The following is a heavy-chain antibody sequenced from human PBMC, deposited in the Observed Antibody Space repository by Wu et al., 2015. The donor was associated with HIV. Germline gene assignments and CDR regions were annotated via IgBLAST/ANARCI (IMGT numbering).Heavy chain of an antibody. D-gene: IGHD3/OR15-3a*01. CDR1: GGTFNNYA. CDR3: ARSHRIFGLLFFDY. J-gene: IGHJ4*02. V-gene: IGHV1-69*12. Sequence: QVQLVQSGAEVKKPGSSVTLSCKASGGTFNNYAITWVRQAPGQGLEWMGGIIPIFNTTNYAQKFQGRVTITADESTNTAYMELSSLRSEDTAMYYCARSHRIFGLLFFDYVGPGNPGPPSP. CDR2: IIPIFNTT.